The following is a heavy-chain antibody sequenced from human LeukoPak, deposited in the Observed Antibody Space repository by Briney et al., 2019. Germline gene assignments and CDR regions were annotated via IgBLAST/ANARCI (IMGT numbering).Heavy chain of an antibody. V-gene: IGHV1-69*04. CDR1: GGTFSSYA. CDR3: ARGTMVRGVIPSWFDP. CDR2: IIPIFGIA. J-gene: IGHJ5*02. Sequence: ASVKVSCKASGGTFSSYAISWVRQAPGQGLEWMGRIIPIFGIANYAQKFQGRVTTTADKSTSTAYMELSSLRSEDTAVYYCARGTMVRGVIPSWFDPWGQGTLVTVSS. D-gene: IGHD3-10*01.